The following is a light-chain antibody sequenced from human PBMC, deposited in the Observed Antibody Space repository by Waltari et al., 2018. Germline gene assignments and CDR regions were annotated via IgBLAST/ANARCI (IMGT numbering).Light chain of an antibody. CDR1: SRDVGGYGY. J-gene: IGLJ1*01. Sequence: QSALTQPRSVSGSPGQSVTLSCAGTSRDVGGYGYVSWFQQHPGKVPKLLIYDVNERPSDVPDRFSGSKSANTASLTISGLQTEDEADYYCCSFAGSYTYVFGSGTRVTVL. V-gene: IGLV2-11*01. CDR3: CSFAGSYTYV. CDR2: DVN.